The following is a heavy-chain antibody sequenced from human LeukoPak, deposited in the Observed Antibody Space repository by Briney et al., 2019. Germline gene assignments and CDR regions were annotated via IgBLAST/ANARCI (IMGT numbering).Heavy chain of an antibody. V-gene: IGHV1-2*02. CDR1: GYTFTGYY. J-gene: IGHJ5*02. CDR3: ARGSTRDSSGWYGPGKWFDP. CDR2: INPNSGVT. Sequence: GASVKVSCKASGYTFTGYYMHWVRQAPGQGLEWMGWINPNSGVTNYAQKFQGRVTMTRDTSISTAYMELSRLRSDDTAVYYCARGSTRDSSGWYGPGKWFDPWGQGTLVTVSS. D-gene: IGHD6-19*01.